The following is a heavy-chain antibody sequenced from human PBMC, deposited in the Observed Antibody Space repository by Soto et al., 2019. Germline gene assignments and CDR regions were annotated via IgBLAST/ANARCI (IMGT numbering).Heavy chain of an antibody. J-gene: IGHJ3*02. Sequence: EVQLVESGGGLVQPGGSLRLSCAASGFTFSYYSMNWVRQAPGKGLEWLSYISTSGSTKYYADSVKGRFTISRDNANNSLYLQISSLRDEDTALYYCARVEGGFDIWGQGTMVTVSS. D-gene: IGHD3-16*01. CDR3: ARVEGGFDI. CDR1: GFTFSYYS. V-gene: IGHV3-48*02. CDR2: ISTSGSTK.